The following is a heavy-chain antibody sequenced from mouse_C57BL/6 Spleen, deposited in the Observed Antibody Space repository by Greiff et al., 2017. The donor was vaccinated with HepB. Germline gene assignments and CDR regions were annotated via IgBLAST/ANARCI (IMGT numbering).Heavy chain of an antibody. J-gene: IGHJ2*01. CDR2: IYPGSGNT. Sequence: VKLMESGAELVRPGASVKLSCKASGYTFTDYFLNLVTHRPGQGLEWIARIYPGSGNTYYNEKFKGKATLPAEKSSSTAYMQLSSLTSEDSAVYFCARSHTLTGFDYWGQGTTLTVSS. CDR1: GYTFTDYF. D-gene: IGHD4-1*01. CDR3: ARSHTLTGFDY. V-gene: IGHV1-76*01.